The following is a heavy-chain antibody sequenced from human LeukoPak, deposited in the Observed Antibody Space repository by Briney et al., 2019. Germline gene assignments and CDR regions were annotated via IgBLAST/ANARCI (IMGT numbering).Heavy chain of an antibody. J-gene: IGHJ4*02. V-gene: IGHV3-30*04. Sequence: PGGSLRLSCVASGFTFSSYAMHWVRQAPGKGLEWVAVISYDGSNKYYADSVKGRFTISRDNSKNTLYLQMDSLRAEDTAVYYCARVGGSYLHYFFDYWGQGTLVTVSS. CDR1: GFTFSSYA. D-gene: IGHD1-26*01. CDR3: ARVGGSYLHYFFDY. CDR2: ISYDGSNK.